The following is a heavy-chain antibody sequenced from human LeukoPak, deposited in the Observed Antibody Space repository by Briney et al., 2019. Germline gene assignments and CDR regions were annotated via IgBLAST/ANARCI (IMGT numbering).Heavy chain of an antibody. CDR2: IIPIFGTA. CDR1: GGTFSSYA. CDR3: ARDGVAGGLGYFDY. J-gene: IGHJ4*02. D-gene: IGHD6-19*01. Sequence: WASVKVSCKASGGTFSSYAISWVRQAPGQGLEWMGGIIPIFGTANYAQKFQGRVTITADKSTSTAYMELSSLRSEDTAVYYCARDGVAGGLGYFDYWGQGTLVTVSS. V-gene: IGHV1-69*06.